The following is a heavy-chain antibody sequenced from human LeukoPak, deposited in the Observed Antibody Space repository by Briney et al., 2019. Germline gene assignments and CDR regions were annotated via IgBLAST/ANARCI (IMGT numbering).Heavy chain of an antibody. V-gene: IGHV3-23*01. CDR3: AKDSRGSSSYYFDY. D-gene: IGHD6-6*01. CDR1: GFTFSSYA. CDR2: ISGSGGST. J-gene: IGHJ4*02. Sequence: GGSLRLSCAASGFTFSSYAMGWVRQAPGKGLEWVSAISGSGGSTYYADSVKGRFTISRDNSKNTLYLQMNSLRAEDTAVYYCAKDSRGSSSYYFDYWGQGTLVTVSS.